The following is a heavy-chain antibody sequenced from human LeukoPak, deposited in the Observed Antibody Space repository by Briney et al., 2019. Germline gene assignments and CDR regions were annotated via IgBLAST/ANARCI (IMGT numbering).Heavy chain of an antibody. Sequence: GGSLRLSCAASGFTFSSYGMHWVRQAPGKGLEWVANIKQDGGEKYYVDSVKGRFTISRDNAKRSVYLQMNSLGVEDTAVYYCARDIHSVAFDIWGQGTMVTVSS. D-gene: IGHD3-10*01. J-gene: IGHJ3*02. V-gene: IGHV3-7*01. CDR3: ARDIHSVAFDI. CDR2: IKQDGGEK. CDR1: GFTFSSYG.